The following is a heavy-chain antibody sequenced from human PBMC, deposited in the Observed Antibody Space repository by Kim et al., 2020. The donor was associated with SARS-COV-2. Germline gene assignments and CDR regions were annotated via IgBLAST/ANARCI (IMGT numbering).Heavy chain of an antibody. CDR3: AKEDGHLPGYYNFDY. CDR1: GFTFSSYA. Sequence: GGSLRLSCAASGFTFSSYAISWVRQAPGKGLEWVSAISGSGGSTYYADSVKGRLTISRDNSKNTLYLQMNSLRVENTAVYYCAKEDGHLPGYYNFDYWGQGTLVTVSS. J-gene: IGHJ4*02. V-gene: IGHV3-23*01. CDR2: ISGSGGST. D-gene: IGHD3-9*01.